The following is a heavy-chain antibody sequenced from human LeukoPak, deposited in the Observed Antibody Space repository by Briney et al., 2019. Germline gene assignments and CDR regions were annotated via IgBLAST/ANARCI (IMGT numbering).Heavy chain of an antibody. CDR1: GFTFSNYP. V-gene: IGHV3-64*01. D-gene: IGHD5-24*01. J-gene: IGHJ2*01. Sequence: GGSLRLSCSASGFTFSNYPMHWVRQAPGKGLEYVSGISGNGGNTYYANSVKGRFTISRDNSKHTLYLQMGSLRAGDMAVYYCARSKRWLEHYWYFDLRGRGTLVTVSS. CDR2: ISGNGGNT. CDR3: ARSKRWLEHYWYFDL.